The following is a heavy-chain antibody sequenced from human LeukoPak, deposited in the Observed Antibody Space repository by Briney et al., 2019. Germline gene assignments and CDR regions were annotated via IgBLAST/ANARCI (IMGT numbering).Heavy chain of an antibody. D-gene: IGHD4-11*01. Sequence: PSETLSLTCTVSGGSISSSSYSWGWIRQPPGKRLEYIGSSSYTGSTYYNPSLKSRVTISVDTSKNQFSLKLSSVTAADTAVYYCARGFAYSNYSPRGYYYGMDVWGQGTTVTVSS. CDR3: ARGFAYSNYSPRGYYYGMDV. CDR2: SSYTGST. J-gene: IGHJ6*02. CDR1: GGSISSSSYS. V-gene: IGHV4-39*07.